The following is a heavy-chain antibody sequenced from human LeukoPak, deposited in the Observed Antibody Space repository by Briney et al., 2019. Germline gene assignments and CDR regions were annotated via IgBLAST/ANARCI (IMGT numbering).Heavy chain of an antibody. Sequence: SETLSLTCTVSGDSISSYYWSWIRQPPGGRLEWVGYIYHSGSTHYNPSLKSRVTISLDTSKNQFSLNLISVTAADTAVYYCARALRQQLVTGWFDPWGQGTLVTVSS. CDR1: GDSISSYY. J-gene: IGHJ5*02. CDR3: ARALRQQLVTGWFDP. D-gene: IGHD6-13*01. CDR2: IYHSGST. V-gene: IGHV4-59*01.